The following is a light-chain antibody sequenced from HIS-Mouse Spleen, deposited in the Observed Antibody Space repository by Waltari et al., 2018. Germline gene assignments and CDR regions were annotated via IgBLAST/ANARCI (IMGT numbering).Light chain of an antibody. CDR3: YSTDSSGNHRGV. V-gene: IGLV3-10*01. Sequence: SYELTQPPSVPVSPGQTARITCPGDALPKKYAYCYQQKSGQAPVLVIYEDSKRPSGISERFSGSSSGTMATLTISGAQVEDEADYYCYSTDSSGNHRGVFGGGTKLTVL. J-gene: IGLJ3*02. CDR2: EDS. CDR1: ALPKKY.